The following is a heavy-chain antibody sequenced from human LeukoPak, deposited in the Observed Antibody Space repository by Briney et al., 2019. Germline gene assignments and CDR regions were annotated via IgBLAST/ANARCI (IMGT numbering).Heavy chain of an antibody. CDR1: GFTFGSYG. J-gene: IGHJ4*02. Sequence: GGSLRLSCAASGFTFGSYGMHWVRQAPGKGLEWVAVIWYDGSNKYYADSVKGRFTISRDNSKNTLYLQMNSLRAEDTAVYYCAREGASYYNILTGYYRYWGQGTLVTVSS. V-gene: IGHV3-33*01. CDR3: AREGASYYNILTGYYRY. CDR2: IWYDGSNK. D-gene: IGHD3-9*01.